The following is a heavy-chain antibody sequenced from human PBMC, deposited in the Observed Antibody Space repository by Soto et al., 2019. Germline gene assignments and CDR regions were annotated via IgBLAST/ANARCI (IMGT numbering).Heavy chain of an antibody. CDR1: GFTFSSYG. D-gene: IGHD6-13*01. CDR2: IWYDGSNK. CDR3: ARGAAAATVYYYYGMDV. J-gene: IGHJ6*02. V-gene: IGHV3-33*01. Sequence: PGGSLRLSCAASGFTFSSYGMHWVRQAPGKGLEWVAVIWYDGSNKYYADSVKGRFTISRDNSKNTLYLQMNSLRAEDTAVYYCARGAAAATVYYYYGMDVWGQGTTVTVSS.